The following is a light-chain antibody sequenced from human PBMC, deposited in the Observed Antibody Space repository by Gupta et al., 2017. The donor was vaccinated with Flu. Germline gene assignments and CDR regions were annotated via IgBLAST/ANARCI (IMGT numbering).Light chain of an antibody. CDR3: QQYNNWPGT. Sequence: DIVITQSPATLSVYPGERVPLSCRASQSVSSNLAWYQQKPGQAPRLLIYGASTRATGIPARFSGSGSGTDFTLTISSLQSEDFAFYYCQQYNNWPGTFGQGTKVEIK. CDR2: GAS. J-gene: IGKJ1*01. CDR1: QSVSSN. V-gene: IGKV3-15*01.